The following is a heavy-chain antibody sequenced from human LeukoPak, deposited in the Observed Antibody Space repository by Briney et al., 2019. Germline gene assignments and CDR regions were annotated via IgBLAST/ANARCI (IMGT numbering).Heavy chain of an antibody. CDR3: ARDEDYSSGTPPLDY. J-gene: IGHJ4*02. D-gene: IGHD3-22*01. CDR2: ISSSGSTI. Sequence: GGSLRLSCAASGFTFSDYYMSWIRQAPGKGLEWVSYISSSGSTIYYADSVKGRFTISRDNAKNSLYLQMNSLRAEDTAVYYCARDEDYSSGTPPLDYWGQGTLVTVSS. V-gene: IGHV3-11*04. CDR1: GFTFSDYY.